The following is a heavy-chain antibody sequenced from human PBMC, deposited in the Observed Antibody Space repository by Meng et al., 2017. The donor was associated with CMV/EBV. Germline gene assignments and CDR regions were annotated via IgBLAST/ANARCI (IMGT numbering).Heavy chain of an antibody. Sequence: KVSCKGSGYSFTSYWIGWVRQMPGKGLEWMRIIYPGDSDTRYSPSFQGQVTISADKSISTAYLQWSSLKASNTAMYYCARPIAAAGNDYYGMDVWGQGTTVTVSS. CDR1: GYSFTSYW. V-gene: IGHV5-51*01. CDR3: ARPIAAAGNDYYGMDV. D-gene: IGHD6-13*01. CDR2: IYPGDSDT. J-gene: IGHJ6*02.